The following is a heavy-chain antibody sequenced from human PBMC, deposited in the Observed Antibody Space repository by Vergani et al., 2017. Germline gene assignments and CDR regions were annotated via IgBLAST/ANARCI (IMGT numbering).Heavy chain of an antibody. J-gene: IGHJ6*03. Sequence: EVQLVESGGGLVQPGGSLRLSCAASGSPFSIFEMNWVRQAPGKGLEWLSYIGTSGNAIYYADSVKGRFTISRDNAKNSLYLQMNSLIAEDTAIYYCARTSYMDVWGRGTTVTVSS. CDR3: ARTSYMDV. CDR2: IGTSGNAI. CDR1: GSPFSIFE. V-gene: IGHV3-48*03.